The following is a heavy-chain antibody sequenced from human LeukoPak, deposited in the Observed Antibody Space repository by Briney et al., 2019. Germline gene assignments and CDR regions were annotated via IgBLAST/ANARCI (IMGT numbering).Heavy chain of an antibody. Sequence: ASVKVSCKASGYAFTNYGITWVRQAPGQGLEWMGWISAYNTNTNYAQKLQGRVTMTTDTSTSTAYMELRSLRSDDTAVYYCARVVLDHYYDSSGYLGTLDYWGQGTLVTVPS. J-gene: IGHJ4*02. D-gene: IGHD3-22*01. CDR2: ISAYNTNT. CDR1: GYAFTNYG. V-gene: IGHV1-18*01. CDR3: ARVVLDHYYDSSGYLGTLDY.